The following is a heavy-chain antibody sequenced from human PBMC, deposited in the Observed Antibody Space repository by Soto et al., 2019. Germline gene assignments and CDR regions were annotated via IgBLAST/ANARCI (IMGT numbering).Heavy chain of an antibody. D-gene: IGHD4-17*01. Sequence: SETLSLTCTVSGGSISSSSYYWGWIRQPPGKGLEWIGSIYYSGSTYYNPSLKSRVTISVDTSKNQFSLKLSSVTAADTAVYYCARHRVRGDYRSYYYYYYYMDVWGKGTTVPVSS. V-gene: IGHV4-39*01. CDR1: GGSISSSSYY. J-gene: IGHJ6*03. CDR3: ARHRVRGDYRSYYYYYYYMDV. CDR2: IYYSGST.